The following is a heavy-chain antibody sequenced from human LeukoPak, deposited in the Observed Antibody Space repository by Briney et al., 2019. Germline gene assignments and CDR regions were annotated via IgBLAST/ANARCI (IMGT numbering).Heavy chain of an antibody. V-gene: IGHV1-2*02. J-gene: IGHJ4*02. D-gene: IGHD5-12*01. CDR3: ARGGVATITYFDY. CDR2: INPNSGGT. CDR1: GYTFTGYY. Sequence: ASVKVSCKASGYTFTGYYMHWVRQAPGQGLEWTGWINPNSGGTNYAQKFQGRVTITADESTSTAYMELSSLRSEDTAVYYCARGGVATITYFDYWGQGTLVTVSS.